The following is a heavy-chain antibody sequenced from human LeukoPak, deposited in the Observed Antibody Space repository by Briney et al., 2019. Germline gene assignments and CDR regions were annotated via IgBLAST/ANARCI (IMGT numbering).Heavy chain of an antibody. CDR2: ISGSGGST. J-gene: IGHJ6*02. CDR3: AKAVRDDYGDYPEDPHYYYGMDV. D-gene: IGHD4-17*01. V-gene: IGHV3-23*01. CDR1: GFTFSSYA. Sequence: GGSLRLSCAASGFTFSSYAMSWVRQAPGKGLERVSAISGSGGSTYYADSVKGRFTISRDNSKNTLYLQMNSLRAEDTAVYYCAKAVRDDYGDYPEDPHYYYGMDVWGQGTTVTVSS.